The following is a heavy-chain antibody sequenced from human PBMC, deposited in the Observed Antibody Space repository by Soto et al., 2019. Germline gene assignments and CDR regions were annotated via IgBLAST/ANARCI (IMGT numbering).Heavy chain of an antibody. CDR1: GYSFTSYW. CDR3: ARISSGWSPHYYYYGMDV. Sequence: GESLKISCKGSGYSFTSYWISWVRQMPGKGLEWMGRIDPSDSYTNYSPSFQGHVTISADKSISTAYLQWSSLKASDTAMYYCARISSGWSPHYYYYGMDVWGQGTTVTVS. V-gene: IGHV5-10-1*01. D-gene: IGHD6-19*01. CDR2: IDPSDSYT. J-gene: IGHJ6*02.